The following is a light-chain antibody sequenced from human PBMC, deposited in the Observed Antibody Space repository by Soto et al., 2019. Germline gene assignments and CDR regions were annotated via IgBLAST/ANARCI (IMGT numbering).Light chain of an antibody. J-gene: IGKJ5*01. CDR3: QQRISWPIT. Sequence: EIVVTQSPATLSLSPGEKATLSCRASQGLYNYLAWYQQEPGQTPRLLIYDASTRATGIPARFSGDWSGTDFTLTIDTLEPEDFAVYYCQQRISWPITFGQGTRLEIK. V-gene: IGKV3-11*01. CDR2: DAS. CDR1: QGLYNY.